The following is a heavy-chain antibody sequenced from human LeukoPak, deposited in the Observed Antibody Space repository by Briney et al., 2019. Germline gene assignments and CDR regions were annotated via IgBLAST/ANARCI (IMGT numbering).Heavy chain of an antibody. CDR2: ISFDGTSK. J-gene: IGHJ4*02. Sequence: PGGSLRLSCAASGFSFSIHGMGWVRRAPGKGLEWVAVISFDGTSKYYADSVKGRFTISRDNSKNTLYLQMNSLRAEDTAVYYCAKDMKGYNHGFADYWGQGTLVTVSS. CDR1: GFSFSIHG. D-gene: IGHD2-15*01. V-gene: IGHV3-30*18. CDR3: AKDMKGYNHGFADY.